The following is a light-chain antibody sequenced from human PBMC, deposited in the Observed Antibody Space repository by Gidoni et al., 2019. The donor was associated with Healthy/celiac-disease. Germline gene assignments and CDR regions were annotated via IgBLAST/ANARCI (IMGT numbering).Light chain of an antibody. CDR2: GAS. J-gene: IGKJ2*01. CDR1: QSVSSSY. V-gene: IGKV3-20*01. Sequence: EIVLTLSPGTLSLSPGERATLSCRASQSVSSSYLAWYQQKPSQAPRLLIYGASSRATGIPDRFSGSGSGTDFTLTISRLVPEDFAVYYCQQYGSSPKTFGQGTKLEIK. CDR3: QQYGSSPKT.